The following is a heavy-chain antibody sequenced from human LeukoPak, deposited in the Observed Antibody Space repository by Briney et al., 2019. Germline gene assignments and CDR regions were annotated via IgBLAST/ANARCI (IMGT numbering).Heavy chain of an antibody. J-gene: IGHJ4*02. CDR1: GFTFSNYA. CDR3: ARGLFRFCSSGSCLSPFDY. V-gene: IGHV3-30*04. D-gene: IGHD2-15*01. Sequence: GGSLRLSCAASGFTFSNYAMHWVRQAPGKGLEWVAVISYDGSNKNYGDSVKGRFTISRDNSKKTLYLQMNSLRAEDTAVYYCARGLFRFCSSGSCLSPFDYWGQGTLVTVSS. CDR2: ISYDGSNK.